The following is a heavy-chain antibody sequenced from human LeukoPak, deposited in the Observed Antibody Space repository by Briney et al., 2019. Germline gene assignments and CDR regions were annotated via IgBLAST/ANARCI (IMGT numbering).Heavy chain of an antibody. CDR1: GFTFNNYA. CDR2: ITGNGGST. Sequence: GGSLRLSCAASGFTFNNYATSWVRQAPGKGLEWVSAITGNGGSTYYADSVKGRFAISRDNSKNTLYLQMNSLRAEDTAEYYCAKKSQATAGPSYFDHWGQGTLVTVSS. D-gene: IGHD6-13*01. CDR3: AKKSQATAGPSYFDH. J-gene: IGHJ4*02. V-gene: IGHV3-23*01.